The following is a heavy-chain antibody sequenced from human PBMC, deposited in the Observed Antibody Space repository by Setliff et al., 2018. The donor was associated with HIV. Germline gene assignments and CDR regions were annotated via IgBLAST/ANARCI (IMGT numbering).Heavy chain of an antibody. V-gene: IGHV1-69*13. Sequence: GASVQVSCKTSGGTLTNYVITWVRQAPGQGLEWMGIIIPMYNIPTYAQKFQGRVTFTADESTSTAYMELSSLSSEDTAVYYCARDQTGIAAAAFGGGSAWSDEGFDIWGQGTMVTVSS. CDR1: GGTLTNYV. J-gene: IGHJ3*02. CDR3: ARDQTGIAAAAFGGGSAWSDEGFDI. CDR2: IIPMYNIP. D-gene: IGHD6-13*01.